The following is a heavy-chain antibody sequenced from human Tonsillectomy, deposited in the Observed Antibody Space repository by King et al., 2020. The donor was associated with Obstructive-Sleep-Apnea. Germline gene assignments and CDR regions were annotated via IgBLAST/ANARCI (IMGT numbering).Heavy chain of an antibody. J-gene: IGHJ5*02. CDR2: IISGSITL. CDR3: ARGDIAVAATGWFDT. Sequence: VQLVESGGGLVQPGGPLRLSCAASGFTFSSYSMNWVGQAPGKGLEWVPYIISGSITLTNPDSVKGRFTFSKDNAKNSLNLQMNSLRAEETAVYYCARGDIAVAATGWFDTWGQGTLVTVSS. V-gene: IGHV3-48*04. D-gene: IGHD6-19*01. CDR1: GFTFSSYS.